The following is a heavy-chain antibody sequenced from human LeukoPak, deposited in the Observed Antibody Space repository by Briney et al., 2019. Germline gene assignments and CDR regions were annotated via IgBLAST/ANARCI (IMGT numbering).Heavy chain of an antibody. Sequence: GGSLRLSCAASGFTFSSYAMSWVRQAPGKGLEWVSAISGSGGSTYYADSVKGRFTISRDNSKNMLYLQMNSLRAEDTAVYYCAKGLSGRGYSYGIYYYYGMDVWGKGTTVTVSS. D-gene: IGHD5-18*01. CDR2: ISGSGGST. CDR3: AKGLSGRGYSYGIYYYYGMDV. J-gene: IGHJ6*04. V-gene: IGHV3-23*01. CDR1: GFTFSSYA.